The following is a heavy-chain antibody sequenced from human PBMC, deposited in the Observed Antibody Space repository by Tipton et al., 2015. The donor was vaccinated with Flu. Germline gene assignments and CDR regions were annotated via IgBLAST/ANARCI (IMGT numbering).Heavy chain of an antibody. CDR3: AKEENSWDV. J-gene: IGHJ6*02. Sequence: QSEAEVKRPGASVQVSCKTSGYTFTSHFLHWVRRAPGQGLEWIGLIKPSGGDTVYAQKFQGRVTMTRDTSTGTVYMDLYSLTSEDTAVYYCAKEENSWDVWGQGTTVTVS. CDR2: IKPSGGDT. CDR1: GYTFTSHF. D-gene: IGHD1/OR15-1a*01. V-gene: IGHV1-46*01.